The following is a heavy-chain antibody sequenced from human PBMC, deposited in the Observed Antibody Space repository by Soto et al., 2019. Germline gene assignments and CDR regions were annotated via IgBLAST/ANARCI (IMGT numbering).Heavy chain of an antibody. CDR2: ISGSGGST. V-gene: IGHV3-23*01. D-gene: IGHD4-17*01. CDR3: ANPLEVGNYGDPANYFDY. J-gene: IGHJ4*02. CDR1: GFTFINYA. Sequence: EVQLLESGGGLVQPGGSLRLSCTASGFTFINYAMSWVRQAPGKGLGWVSRISGSGGSTYYADSVKGRFTISRDNSKNTLFLHMDSLRAEDTAVYFCANPLEVGNYGDPANYFDYWGQGTLVTVSS.